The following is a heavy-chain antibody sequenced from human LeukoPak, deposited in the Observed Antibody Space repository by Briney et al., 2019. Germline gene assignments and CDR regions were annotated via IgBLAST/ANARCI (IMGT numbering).Heavy chain of an antibody. CDR1: GYSISSGYY. CDR3: ARDPSSAFTPTSNWFDP. J-gene: IGHJ5*02. D-gene: IGHD2-15*01. V-gene: IGHV4-38-2*02. CDR2: IYHSGST. Sequence: PSETLSLTCTVSGYSISSGYYWGWIRQPPGKGLEWIGSIYHSGSTYYNPSLKSRVTISVDTSKNQFSLKLSSVTAADTAVYYCARDPSSAFTPTSNWFDPWGQGTLVTVSS.